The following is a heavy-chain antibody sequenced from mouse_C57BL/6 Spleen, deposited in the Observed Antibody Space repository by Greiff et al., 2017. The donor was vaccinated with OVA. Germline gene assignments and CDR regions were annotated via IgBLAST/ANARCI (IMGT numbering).Heavy chain of an antibody. CDR1: GYTFTDYN. Sequence: EVQLVESGPELVKPGASVKMSCKASGYTFTDYNMHWVKQSHGKSLEWIGYINPNNGGTSYNQKFKGKATLTGNKSSSTAYMELRSLTSEDSAVYYCARSGYYLFDYWGQGTTLTVSS. D-gene: IGHD2-3*01. J-gene: IGHJ2*01. CDR2: INPNNGGT. CDR3: ARSGYYLFDY. V-gene: IGHV1-22*01.